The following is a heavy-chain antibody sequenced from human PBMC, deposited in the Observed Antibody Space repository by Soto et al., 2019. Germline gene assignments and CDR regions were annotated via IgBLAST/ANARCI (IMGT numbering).Heavy chain of an antibody. CDR2: IKQDGSDK. CDR1: GFTFSSYW. V-gene: IGHV3-7*01. J-gene: IGHJ4*02. CDR3: ATSAAAPGNY. Sequence: EVHLVESGGGLVQPGGSLRLSCAASGFTFSSYWMSWVRQAPGKGLEWVANIKQDGSDKYYVDSVKGRFTISRDNAKNSVERRREGLRAEDTAVYYCATSAAAPGNYWGQGTLVTVSS. D-gene: IGHD6-13*01.